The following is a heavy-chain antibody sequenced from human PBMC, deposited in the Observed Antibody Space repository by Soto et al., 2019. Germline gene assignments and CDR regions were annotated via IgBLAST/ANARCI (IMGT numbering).Heavy chain of an antibody. CDR1: GFTFSDYY. Sequence: QVQLAESGGGLVKPGGSLRLSCAASGFTFSDYYMSWIRQAPGKGLEWVSYISSSGSTIYYADSVKGRFTISRDNAKNSLYLQMNRLRAEDTAVYYCAREGVMEWELLRAWFDPWGQGTLVTVSS. CDR3: AREGVMEWELLRAWFDP. J-gene: IGHJ5*02. V-gene: IGHV3-11*01. CDR2: ISSSGSTI. D-gene: IGHD1-26*01.